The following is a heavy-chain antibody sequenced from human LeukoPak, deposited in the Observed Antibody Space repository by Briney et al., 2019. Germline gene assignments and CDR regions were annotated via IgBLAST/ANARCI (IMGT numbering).Heavy chain of an antibody. D-gene: IGHD2-15*01. CDR1: RFTFSSYS. CDR3: AKRGYCRGGTCFSHDAFDI. Sequence: PGGSLRLSCAASRFTFSSYSMNWVRQAPGKGLEWVSSISSSGSYIYYADSVKGRFTISRDNAKNSLYLQMNSLRAEDTAVYYCAKRGYCRGGTCFSHDAFDIWGQGPMVTVSS. CDR2: ISSSGSYI. J-gene: IGHJ3*02. V-gene: IGHV3-21*01.